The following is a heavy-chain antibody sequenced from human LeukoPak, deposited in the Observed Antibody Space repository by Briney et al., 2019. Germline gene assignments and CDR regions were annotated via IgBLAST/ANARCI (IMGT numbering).Heavy chain of an antibody. Sequence: SETLSLTCAVYGGSFSGYYWSWIRQPPGKGLEWIGEINHSGSTNYNPSLKSRVTISVGTSKNQLSLKVSSVTAADTAMYYCARGRERYSNAGFGYWGQGTLVTVSS. D-gene: IGHD4-11*01. CDR1: GGSFSGYY. J-gene: IGHJ4*02. V-gene: IGHV4-34*01. CDR2: INHSGST. CDR3: ARGRERYSNAGFGY.